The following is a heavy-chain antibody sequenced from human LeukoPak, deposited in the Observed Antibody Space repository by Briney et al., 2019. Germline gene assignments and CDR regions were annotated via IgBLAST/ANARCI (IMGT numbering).Heavy chain of an antibody. CDR2: IKQDGSEK. V-gene: IGHV3-7*01. CDR3: ARDKIAARF. CDR1: GLTFSSYW. J-gene: IGHJ4*02. Sequence: PGGSLRLSCAASGLTFSSYWMSWVRQAPGKGLEWVANIKQDGSEKYYVDSVKGRFTISRDNAKNSLYLQMNSLRAEDTAVYYCARDKIAARFWGQGTLVTVSS. D-gene: IGHD6-6*01.